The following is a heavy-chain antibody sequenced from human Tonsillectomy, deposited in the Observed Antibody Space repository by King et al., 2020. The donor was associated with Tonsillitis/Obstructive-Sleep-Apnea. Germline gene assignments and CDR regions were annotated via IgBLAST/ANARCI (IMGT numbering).Heavy chain of an antibody. D-gene: IGHD2-2*02. V-gene: IGHV3-11*05. J-gene: IGHJ4*02. Sequence: QLVQSGGGLVKPGGSLRLSCAASGFTFSDYYMSWSRQAPGRGLEGVSYISIGSSYPNYADSVKGRFTISSDNAKNSLYLQMNSLRAEDTAVYYCATHYTNTSPFDYWGRGTLVTVSS. CDR3: ATHYTNTSPFDY. CDR2: ISIGSSYP. CDR1: GFTFSDYY.